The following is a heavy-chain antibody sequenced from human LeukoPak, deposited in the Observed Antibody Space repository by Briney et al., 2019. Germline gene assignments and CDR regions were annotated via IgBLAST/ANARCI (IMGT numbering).Heavy chain of an antibody. D-gene: IGHD2-21*02. CDR2: ISSSSSSTI. CDR3: ARENASTYCGGDCPRHFDY. V-gene: IGHV3-48*01. CDR1: GFTFSSYS. J-gene: IGHJ4*02. Sequence: GGSLRLSCAASGFTFSSYSMNWVRQAPGKGLEWVSYISSSSSSTIYYADSVKGRFTISRDNAKNSLYLQMNSLRAEDTAVYYCARENASTYCGGDCPRHFDYWGQGTLVTVSS.